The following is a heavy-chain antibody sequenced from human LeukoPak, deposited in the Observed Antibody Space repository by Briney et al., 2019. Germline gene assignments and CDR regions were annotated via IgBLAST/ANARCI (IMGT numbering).Heavy chain of an antibody. Sequence: GGSLRLSCVVSGFTFSSYSMSWVRQAPGKGLEWVSSISASSNFISYADSVKGRFTISRDNAKKSLYLQMNSVRAEDTAVYYCARDPGYSSGWFDYWGQGTLVTVSS. CDR3: ARDPGYSSGWFDY. CDR1: GFTFSSYS. D-gene: IGHD6-19*01. V-gene: IGHV3-21*01. CDR2: ISASSNFI. J-gene: IGHJ4*02.